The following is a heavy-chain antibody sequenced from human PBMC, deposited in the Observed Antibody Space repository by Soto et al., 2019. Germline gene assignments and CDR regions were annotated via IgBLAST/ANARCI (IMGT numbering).Heavy chain of an antibody. J-gene: IGHJ6*02. CDR2: IYYSANT. Sequence: SETLSLTCTVSGGSIKSGDYYWTWIRQPPGKGLEFIGYIYYSANTYYNPSLKSRVTISVDTSKNQFSLKLSSVTAADTAVYYCARAAPGGYDYYYYYGMDVWGQGTTVTVS. CDR3: ARAAPGGYDYYYYYGMDV. CDR1: GGSIKSGDYY. V-gene: IGHV4-30-4*01. D-gene: IGHD5-12*01.